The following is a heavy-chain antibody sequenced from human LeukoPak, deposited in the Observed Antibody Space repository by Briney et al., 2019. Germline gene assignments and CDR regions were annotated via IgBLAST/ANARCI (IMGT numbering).Heavy chain of an antibody. V-gene: IGHV4-39*07. D-gene: IGHD2/OR15-2a*01. J-gene: IGHJ4*02. CDR1: GGSLNSHRNY. Sequence: SETLSLICTDSGGSLNSHRNYWGWIRQPPGKDLEWIGSIHHSGTTYYKPSLKSRVTISLDTSKNQFSLKLTSVTAADTAVYFCARDSNIARFFIWGQGTLVTVSS. CDR2: IHHSGTT. CDR3: ARDSNIARFFI.